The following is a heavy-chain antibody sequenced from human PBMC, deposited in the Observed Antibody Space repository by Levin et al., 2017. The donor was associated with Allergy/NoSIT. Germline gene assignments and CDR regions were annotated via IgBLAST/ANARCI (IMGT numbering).Heavy chain of an antibody. CDR1: GYTFTSYD. J-gene: IGHJ5*02. Sequence: ASVKVSCKASGYTFTSYDINWVRQATGQGLEWMGWMNPNSGNTGYAQKFQGRVTMTRNTSISTAYMELSSLRSEDTAVYYCARVGGVSYYDFWSGYSTNWFDPWGQGTLVTVSS. CDR2: MNPNSGNT. CDR3: ARVGGVSYYDFWSGYSTNWFDP. V-gene: IGHV1-8*01. D-gene: IGHD3-3*01.